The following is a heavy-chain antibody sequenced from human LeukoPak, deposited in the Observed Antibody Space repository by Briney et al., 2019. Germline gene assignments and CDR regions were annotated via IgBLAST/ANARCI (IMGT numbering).Heavy chain of an antibody. D-gene: IGHD1-26*01. V-gene: IGHV4-59*01. Sequence: PSETLSLTCSVSGASINGYYWSWIRQTPRQGLGWIGYVSHTGTTTNNPSLKSRVTITVDTSKSQFSLKMTSVTAADTAVYYCARDRSGSYYTFDIWGPGTMVTVSS. CDR1: GASINGYY. CDR3: ARDRSGSYYTFDI. J-gene: IGHJ3*02. CDR2: VSHTGTT.